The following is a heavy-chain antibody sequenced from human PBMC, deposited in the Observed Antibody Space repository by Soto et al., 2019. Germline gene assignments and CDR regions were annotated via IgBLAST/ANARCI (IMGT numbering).Heavy chain of an antibody. CDR2: IYHSGST. J-gene: IGHJ4*02. CDR1: GGSISSGGYS. Sequence: QLQLQESGSGLVKPSQTLSLTCAVSGGSISSGGYSWSWIRQPPGKGLEWIGYIYHSGSTYYNPSLKGRVTISVDRSKNQFSLKLSSVTAADTAVYYCARVRFVSATTVTTGGFFDYWGQGTLVTVSS. D-gene: IGHD4-17*01. CDR3: ARVRFVSATTVTTGGFFDY. V-gene: IGHV4-30-2*01.